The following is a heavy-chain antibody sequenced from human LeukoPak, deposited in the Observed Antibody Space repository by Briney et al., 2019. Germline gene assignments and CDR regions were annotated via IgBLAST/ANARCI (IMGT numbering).Heavy chain of an antibody. CDR2: ISGSGAST. CDR1: GFTFSSYA. CDR3: ANAHYYDSSGYYSYYFDY. D-gene: IGHD3-22*01. J-gene: IGHJ4*02. V-gene: IGHV3-23*01. Sequence: GGSLRLLCAASGFTFSSYAMSWVRQAPGKGLGYVSAISGSGASTYYADSVKGRFTISRDNSKNTLYLQMNSLRAEDTAVYYCANAHYYDSSGYYSYYFDYWGQGTLVTVSS.